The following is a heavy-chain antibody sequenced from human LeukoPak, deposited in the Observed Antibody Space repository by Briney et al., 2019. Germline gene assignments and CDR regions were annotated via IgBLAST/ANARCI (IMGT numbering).Heavy chain of an antibody. Sequence: GGSLRLSCAASGFTFSSYWMSWVRQAPGKGLEWVANIKQDGSEKYYADSVKGRFTISRDNSKSTVYLQMNSLRAEDTAVYYCARSGVVVITPSWFDPWGQGTLVTVSS. CDR3: ARSGVVVITPSWFDP. V-gene: IGHV3-7*01. CDR2: IKQDGSEK. J-gene: IGHJ5*02. D-gene: IGHD3-22*01. CDR1: GFTFSSYW.